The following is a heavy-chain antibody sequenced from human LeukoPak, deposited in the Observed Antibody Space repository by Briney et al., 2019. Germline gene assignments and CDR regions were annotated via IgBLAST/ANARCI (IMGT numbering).Heavy chain of an antibody. J-gene: IGHJ5*02. D-gene: IGHD3-10*01. Sequence: ASVKVSCKASGYTFTSYDINWVRQATGQGLEWMGWMNPNSGNTGYAQKFQGRVTITADESTSTAYMELSSLRSEDTAVYYCARDDMLVRGVMGFDPWGQGTLVTVSS. CDR2: MNPNSGNT. CDR3: ARDDMLVRGVMGFDP. V-gene: IGHV1-8*01. CDR1: GYTFTSYD.